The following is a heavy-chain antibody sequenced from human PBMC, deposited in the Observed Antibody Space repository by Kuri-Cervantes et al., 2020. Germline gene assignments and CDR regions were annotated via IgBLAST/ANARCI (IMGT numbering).Heavy chain of an antibody. CDR1: GFTFDDYT. D-gene: IGHD6-19*01. CDR2: ISWDGGST. V-gene: IGHV3-43*01. Sequence: GGSLRLSCAASGFTFDDYTMHWVRQAPGKGLEWVSLISWDGGSTYYADSVKGRFTISRDNSKNTLYLQMNSLRAEDTAVYYCSRVREQWLWGSYYFDYWGQGTLVTVSS. J-gene: IGHJ4*02. CDR3: SRVREQWLWGSYYFDY.